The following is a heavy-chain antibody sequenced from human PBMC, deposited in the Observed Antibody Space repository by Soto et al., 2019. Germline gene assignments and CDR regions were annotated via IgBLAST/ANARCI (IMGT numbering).Heavy chain of an antibody. D-gene: IGHD2-2*01. V-gene: IGHV1-69*01. CDR2: IIPISGTA. CDR1: GGTFSSYA. Sequence: QVQLVQSGAEVKKPGSSVKVSCKASGGTFSSYAISWVRQAPGHVLEWMGGIIPISGTANYAQKFQGRVTITADESTSTAYMELSSLRSEDTAVYYCARSQGSSTSLEIYDYYYYGMDVWGQGTTVTVSS. CDR3: ARSQGSSTSLEIYDYYYYGMDV. J-gene: IGHJ6*02.